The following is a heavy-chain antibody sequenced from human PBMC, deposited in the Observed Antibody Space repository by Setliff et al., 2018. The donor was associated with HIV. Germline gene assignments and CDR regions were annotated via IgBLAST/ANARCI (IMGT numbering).Heavy chain of an antibody. CDR3: ARAEWIQLWFGAFDI. V-gene: IGHV4-59*01. J-gene: IGHJ3*02. CDR2: IHYSGSS. CDR1: GGSISGYY. D-gene: IGHD5-18*01. Sequence: SETLSLTCTVSGGSISGYYWSWVRQPPEKRLELIGFIHYSGSSDYNPSLKSRITISVDMSRNQFSLVLSSVTAADTAVYYCARAEWIQLWFGAFDIWGQGTMVTVSS.